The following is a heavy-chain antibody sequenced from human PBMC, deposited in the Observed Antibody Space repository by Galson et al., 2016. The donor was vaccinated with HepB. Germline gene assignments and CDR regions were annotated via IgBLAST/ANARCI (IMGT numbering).Heavy chain of an antibody. CDR3: EREGTGFDM. V-gene: IGHV4-59*01. CDR2: ISYWGST. D-gene: IGHD3/OR15-3a*01. Sequence: SETLSLTCSVSGYSMSPYKWSWIRQAPGKGLEWIAYISYWGSTNYNLSLKSRVTLSVDTSKSQLSLRVTSVAAADTAVYYCEREGTGFDMWGQGTSVTVSS. CDR1: GYSMSPYK. J-gene: IGHJ3*02.